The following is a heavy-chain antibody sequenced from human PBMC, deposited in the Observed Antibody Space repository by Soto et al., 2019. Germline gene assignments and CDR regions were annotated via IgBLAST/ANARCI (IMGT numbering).Heavy chain of an antibody. CDR2: INSDGTTT. D-gene: IGHD5-12*01. V-gene: IGHV3-74*01. Sequence: EVQLVESGGGLVQPGGSLRLSCAASGFTFTTYWMHWVRQAPGKGLMWVSRINSDGTTTNYADSVKGRFTISRDNAKNTVYLQMASLRPEDTAVYYCARVPTGGYDWNWGQGTLVTVSS. CDR1: GFTFTTYW. J-gene: IGHJ4*02. CDR3: ARVPTGGYDWN.